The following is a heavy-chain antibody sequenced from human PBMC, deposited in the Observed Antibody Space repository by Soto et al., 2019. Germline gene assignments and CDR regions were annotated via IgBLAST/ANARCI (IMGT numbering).Heavy chain of an antibody. CDR1: GFTFSSYA. CDR3: AKGIQPDDFWSGYYYYYGMDV. J-gene: IGHJ6*02. Sequence: GGSLGLSCAASGFTFSSYAMSWVRQAPGKRLEWVSAISGSGGSTYYADTVKGRFTISRDNSKNTLYLQMNSLRAEDTAVYYCAKGIQPDDFWSGYYYYYGMDVWGQGTTVTVSS. CDR2: ISGSGGST. D-gene: IGHD3-3*01. V-gene: IGHV3-23*01.